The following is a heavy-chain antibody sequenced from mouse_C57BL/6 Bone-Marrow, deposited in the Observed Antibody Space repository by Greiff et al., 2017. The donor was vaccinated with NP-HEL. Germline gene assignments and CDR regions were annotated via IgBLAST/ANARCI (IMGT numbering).Heavy chain of an antibody. D-gene: IGHD4-1*01. CDR2: IDPSDSYT. CDR1: GYTFTSYW. Sequence: QVQLQQPGAELVMPGASVKLSCKASGYTFTSYWMHWVKQRPGQGLEWIGEIDPSDSYTNYNQKFKGKSTLTVDKSSSTAYMQLSSLTSEDSAVYYCARRTNWDVRDYFDYWGQGTTLTVSS. J-gene: IGHJ2*01. V-gene: IGHV1-69*01. CDR3: ARRTNWDVRDYFDY.